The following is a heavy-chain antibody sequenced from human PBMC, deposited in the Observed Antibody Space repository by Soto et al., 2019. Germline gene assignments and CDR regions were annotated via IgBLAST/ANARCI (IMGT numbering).Heavy chain of an antibody. D-gene: IGHD6-19*01. CDR3: ARDQEQWLAKESY. Sequence: QVQLVESGGGVVQPGRSLRLSCAASGFTFSSYAMHWVRQAPGKGLEWVAVISYDGSNKYYADSVKGRFTISRDNSKNKMYLQMNSLRAEDTAVYYCARDQEQWLAKESYWGQGTLVTVSS. CDR1: GFTFSSYA. CDR2: ISYDGSNK. V-gene: IGHV3-30-3*01. J-gene: IGHJ4*02.